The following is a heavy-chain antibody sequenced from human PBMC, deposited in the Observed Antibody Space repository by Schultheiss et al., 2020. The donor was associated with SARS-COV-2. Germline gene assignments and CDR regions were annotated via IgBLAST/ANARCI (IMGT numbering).Heavy chain of an antibody. J-gene: IGHJ6*03. CDR2: IYYSGST. Sequence: SETLSLTCTVSGGSISSYYWSWIRQPPGKGLEWIGYIYYSGSTNYNPSLKSRVTISVDTSKNQFSLKLSSVTAADTAVYYCATERGITSGYHVDVWGKGTTVTVSS. D-gene: IGHD3-10*01. V-gene: IGHV4-59*01. CDR1: GGSISSYY. CDR3: ATERGITSGYHVDV.